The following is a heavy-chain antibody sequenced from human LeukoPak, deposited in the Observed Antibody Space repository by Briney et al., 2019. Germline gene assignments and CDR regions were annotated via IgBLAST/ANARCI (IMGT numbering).Heavy chain of an antibody. D-gene: IGHD3-16*02. CDR2: IYPGDSDT. J-gene: IGHJ3*02. Sequence: GESLKISCRGSGYSFTSYWIGWVRQMPGKGLEWMGIIYPGDSDTTYSPSFQGQVTISADESISTAYLQWSSLKAADTAMYYCARSFGGVVVPDAFDIWGQGTMVTVSS. V-gene: IGHV5-51*01. CDR1: GYSFTSYW. CDR3: ARSFGGVVVPDAFDI.